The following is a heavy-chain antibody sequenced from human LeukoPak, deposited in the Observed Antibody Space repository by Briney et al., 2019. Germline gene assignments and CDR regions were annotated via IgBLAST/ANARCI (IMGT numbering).Heavy chain of an antibody. CDR2: FYHGGST. CDR3: ARTYYYDSSGYSPFDY. Sequence: SETLSLTCTVSGYSISTGYYWDWIRQPPGQGLEWIGTFYHGGSTYYNPSLKSRVTISVDTSKNQFSLKLSSVTAADTAVYYCARTYYYDSSGYSPFDYWGQGTLVTVSS. V-gene: IGHV4-38-2*02. D-gene: IGHD3-22*01. CDR1: GYSISTGYY. J-gene: IGHJ4*02.